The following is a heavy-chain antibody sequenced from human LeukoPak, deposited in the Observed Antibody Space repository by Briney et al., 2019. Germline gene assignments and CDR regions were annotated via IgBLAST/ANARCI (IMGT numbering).Heavy chain of an antibody. Sequence: GGSLRLSCAASGFTLSSYAMSWVRQAPGKGLEWVSTISGSGANTYYADSVRGRFTISRDNSKNTLYLHMNSLRAEDTALYYCAKAAYGDYVGALDIWGQGTMVNISS. CDR3: AKAAYGDYVGALDI. J-gene: IGHJ3*02. CDR2: ISGSGANT. D-gene: IGHD4-17*01. V-gene: IGHV3-23*01. CDR1: GFTLSSYA.